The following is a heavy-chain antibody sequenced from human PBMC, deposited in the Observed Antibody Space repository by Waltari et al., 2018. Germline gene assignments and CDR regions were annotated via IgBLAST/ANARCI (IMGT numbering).Heavy chain of an antibody. V-gene: IGHV1-69*02. D-gene: IGHD2-2*01. CDR2: IIPIFGNA. CDR1: GGTFSSYA. J-gene: IGHJ6*04. CDR3: ASFASPYYYYGMDV. Sequence: QVQLVQSGAEVKKPGSSVKVSCKASGGTFSSYAISWVRQAPGQGLEWMGRIIPIFGNAKYAQKVQGRVTITADKSTSTAYMELSSLRSEDTAVYYCASFASPYYYYGMDVWGKGTTVTVSS.